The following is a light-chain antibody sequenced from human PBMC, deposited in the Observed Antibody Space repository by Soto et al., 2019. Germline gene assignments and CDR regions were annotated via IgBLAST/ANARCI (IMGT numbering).Light chain of an antibody. Sequence: DIPMTQSPSSLSASVGDRVTITCRASQSISKYLNWYQQKPGKAPKLLIYAASSLQGGVPSRFSGSGSGTDFTLTITDLQPEDFETYYCLQSYTSLFTLAPGTKVDIK. J-gene: IGKJ3*01. CDR1: QSISKY. V-gene: IGKV1-39*01. CDR3: LQSYTSLFT. CDR2: AAS.